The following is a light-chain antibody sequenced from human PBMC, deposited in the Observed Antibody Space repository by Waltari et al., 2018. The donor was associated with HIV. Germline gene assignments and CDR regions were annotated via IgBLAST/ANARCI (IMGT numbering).Light chain of an antibody. CDR3: QSYDSSLSGSV. CDR1: SSNIGAGYD. Sequence: QSVLTQPPSVSGAPGQRVTISCTGSSSNIGAGYDVHWYQQLPGTAPKLLIYGTSNRPSGVPDRFSGSKSGTSASLAITGLQAEDEAYYDCQSYDSSLSGSVFGGGTKLTVL. V-gene: IGLV1-40*01. CDR2: GTS. J-gene: IGLJ2*01.